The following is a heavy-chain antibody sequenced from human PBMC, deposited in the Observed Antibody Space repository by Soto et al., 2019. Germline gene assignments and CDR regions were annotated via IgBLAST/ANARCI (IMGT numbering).Heavy chain of an antibody. CDR3: ARDSGYSYGHYYYYGMDV. V-gene: IGHV3-33*01. D-gene: IGHD5-18*01. CDR2: IWYDGSNK. Sequence: PGGSLRLSCAASGFTFSSYGMHWVRQAPGKGLEWVAVIWYDGSNKYYADSVKGRFTISRDNSKNTLYLQMNSLRAEDTAVYYCARDSGYSYGHYYYYGMDVWGQGTTVTVSS. CDR1: GFTFSSYG. J-gene: IGHJ6*02.